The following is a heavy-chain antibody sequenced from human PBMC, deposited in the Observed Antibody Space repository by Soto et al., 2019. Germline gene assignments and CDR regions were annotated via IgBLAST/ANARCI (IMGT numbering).Heavy chain of an antibody. CDR1: GGTFSSYA. J-gene: IGHJ6*02. CDR3: ASSRITMVPYGMDV. Sequence: SSVKVSCKASGGTFSSYAISWVRQAPGQGLEWMGGIIPIFGTANYAQKFQGRVTITRDTSASTAYMELSSLRSIDTAVYYCASSRITMVPYGMDVWGQGTTVTVSS. V-gene: IGHV1-69*05. CDR2: IIPIFGTA. D-gene: IGHD3-10*01.